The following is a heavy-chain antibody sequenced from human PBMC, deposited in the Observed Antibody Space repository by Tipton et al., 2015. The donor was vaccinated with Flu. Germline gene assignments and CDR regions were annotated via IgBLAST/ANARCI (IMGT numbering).Heavy chain of an antibody. Sequence: TLSLTCTVSGGSISSYYWSWVRQPPGKGLEWIGYIYTSGSTNYNPSLKSRVTMSVDTSKNQFSLKLSSVTAADTAVYYCARDGDGAMGGIYFDYWGQGTLVTVAS. D-gene: IGHD5-18*01. V-gene: IGHV4-4*08. J-gene: IGHJ4*02. CDR3: ARDGDGAMGGIYFDY. CDR2: IYTSGST. CDR1: GGSISSYY.